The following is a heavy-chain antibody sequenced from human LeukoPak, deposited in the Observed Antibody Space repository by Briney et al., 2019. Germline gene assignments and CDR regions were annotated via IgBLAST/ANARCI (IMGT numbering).Heavy chain of an antibody. CDR3: ARSSAGYSSSWYIY. D-gene: IGHD6-13*01. J-gene: IGHJ4*02. CDR1: GGSISSYY. CDR2: IYYSGST. V-gene: IGHV4-59*01. Sequence: PSETLSLTCTVSGGSISSYYWSWIRQPPGKGLEWIGYIYYSGSTNYNPSLKSRVTISVDTSKNQFSLKLSSVTAADTAVYYCARSSAGYSSSWYIYWGQGTLVTVSS.